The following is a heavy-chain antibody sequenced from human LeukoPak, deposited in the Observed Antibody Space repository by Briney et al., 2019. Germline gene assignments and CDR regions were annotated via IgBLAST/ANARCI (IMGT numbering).Heavy chain of an antibody. D-gene: IGHD2-2*01. CDR1: GGSISSGSYY. V-gene: IGHV4-61*09. J-gene: IGHJ4*02. Sequence: SQTLSLTCTVSGGSISSGSYYWSWIRQPAGKGLEWIGHIYTSGSTNYNPSLKSRVTISVDTSKNQFSLKLSSVTAADTAVYYCAREVDCSSTSCYAFIDYWGQGTLVTVSS. CDR2: IYTSGST. CDR3: AREVDCSSTSCYAFIDY.